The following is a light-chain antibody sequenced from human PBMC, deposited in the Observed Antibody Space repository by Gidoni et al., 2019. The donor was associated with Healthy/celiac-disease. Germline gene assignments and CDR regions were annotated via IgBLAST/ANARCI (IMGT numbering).Light chain of an antibody. V-gene: IGKV3-15*01. CDR1: QSVSSN. J-gene: IGKJ2*03. CDR2: GAS. CDR3: QQYNTWPR. Sequence: EIVMTQAPATLSVSPGERATLSCRASQSVSSNLAWYQQKPGQAPRLLIYGASTRATDIPARFSGSGSGTEFTLTISSLQSEDFAVYYCQQYNTWPRFGQGTKLEIK.